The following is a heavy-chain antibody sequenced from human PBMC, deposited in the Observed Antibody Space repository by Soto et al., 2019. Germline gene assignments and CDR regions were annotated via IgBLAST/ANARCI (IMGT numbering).Heavy chain of an antibody. CDR2: IYWDDDK. V-gene: IGHV2-5*02. J-gene: IGHJ3*02. CDR3: AYRRGFRDTLYI. Sequence: QITLRESGPTLVKPTQTLTLTCTFSGFSLSTSGVGVAWIRQPPGETLEWLALIYWDDDKQYSPSLKSRLTITKDTPKNQVVLAMTNMDPVDTAAYYWAYRRGFRDTLYIGGQGAMVTVSS. D-gene: IGHD2-21*01. CDR1: GFSLSTSGVG.